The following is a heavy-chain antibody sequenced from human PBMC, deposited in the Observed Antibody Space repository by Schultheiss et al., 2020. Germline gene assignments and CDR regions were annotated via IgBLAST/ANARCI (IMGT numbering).Heavy chain of an antibody. CDR1: GYTFTGYY. CDR3: ARLFYSNYVWFDP. V-gene: IGHV1-2*02. CDR2: INPNSGGT. Sequence: ASVKVSCKASGYTFTGYYMHWVRQAPGQGLEWMGWINPNSGGTNYAQKFQGRVTMTRDTSISTAYMELSSLRSEDTAVYYCARLFYSNYVWFDPWGQGTLVTVSS. J-gene: IGHJ5*02. D-gene: IGHD4-11*01.